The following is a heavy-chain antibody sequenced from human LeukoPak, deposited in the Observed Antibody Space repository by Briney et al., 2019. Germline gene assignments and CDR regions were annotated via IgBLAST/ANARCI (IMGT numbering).Heavy chain of an antibody. CDR2: ISSSGSTI. Sequence: GGSLRLSCAASGFTFSDYCMSWIRQAPGKGLEWVSYISSSGSTIYYADSVKGRFTISRDNAKNSLYLQMNSLRAEDTAVYYCAREGRYCSSTSCFFQDYYYYYGMDVWGQGTTVTVSS. CDR1: GFTFSDYC. J-gene: IGHJ6*02. D-gene: IGHD2-2*01. CDR3: AREGRYCSSTSCFFQDYYYYYGMDV. V-gene: IGHV3-11*01.